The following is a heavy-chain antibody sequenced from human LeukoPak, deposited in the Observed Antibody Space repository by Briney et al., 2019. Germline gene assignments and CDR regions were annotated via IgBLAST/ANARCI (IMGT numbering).Heavy chain of an antibody. Sequence: KPSETLSLTCAVYGGSFSGYYWSWIRQPPGKGLEWIGEINHSGSTNYNPSLKSRVTISVDTSKNQFSLKLSSVTAADTAVYYCARRRYYYGSGSYRDWFDPWGQGTLVTVSS. D-gene: IGHD3-10*01. CDR1: GGSFSGYY. V-gene: IGHV4-34*01. CDR3: ARRRYYYGSGSYRDWFDP. CDR2: INHSGST. J-gene: IGHJ5*02.